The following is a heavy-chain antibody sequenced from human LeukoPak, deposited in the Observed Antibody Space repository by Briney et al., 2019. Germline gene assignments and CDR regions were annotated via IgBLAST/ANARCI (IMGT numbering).Heavy chain of an antibody. CDR2: ISGSGGST. Sequence: PGGSLRLSCAASGFTFSTYAMHGVRQAPGKGLEYVSGISGSGGSTYYANSVKGRFTISRDNSKNTLYLQMGSLRAEDTAVYYCARDYDILTGDYDAFDIWGQGTMVTVSS. V-gene: IGHV3-64*01. D-gene: IGHD3-9*01. CDR3: ARDYDILTGDYDAFDI. J-gene: IGHJ3*02. CDR1: GFTFSTYA.